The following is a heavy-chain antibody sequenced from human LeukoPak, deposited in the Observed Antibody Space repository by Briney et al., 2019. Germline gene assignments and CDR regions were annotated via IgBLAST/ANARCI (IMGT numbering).Heavy chain of an antibody. CDR3: AKAPVTTCRGAICYPFDY. Sequence: PGGSLRLSCAASGFTFSSYAMSWVRQAPGKGLEWVSAISDTGNTYHADSVKGRFTISRDSSKNTLFLQMNRLRPEDAAVYYCAKAPVTTCRGAICYPFDYWGLGTLVTVSS. CDR1: GFTFSSYA. D-gene: IGHD2-15*01. CDR2: ISDTGNT. J-gene: IGHJ4*02. V-gene: IGHV3-23*01.